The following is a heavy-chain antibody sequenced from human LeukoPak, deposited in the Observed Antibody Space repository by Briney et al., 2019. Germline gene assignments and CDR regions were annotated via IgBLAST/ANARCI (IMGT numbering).Heavy chain of an antibody. V-gene: IGHV3-11*01. D-gene: IGHD4-17*01. CDR1: GFTLSDYY. J-gene: IGHJ4*02. CDR3: ARVPTTVTYTDF. CDR2: ISPTGGTK. Sequence: GGSLRLSCAASGFTLSDYYMSWIRQAPGKGLEWVSYISPTGGTKYYADSVKGRFTISRDNAKNSLYLQTNGLRAEDTAVYYWARVPTTVTYTDFWGQGTLVSVSS.